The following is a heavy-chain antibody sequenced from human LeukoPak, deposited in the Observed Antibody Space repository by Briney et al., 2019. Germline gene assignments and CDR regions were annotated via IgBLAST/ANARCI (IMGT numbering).Heavy chain of an antibody. CDR3: ARDSSGWSREFDY. Sequence: ASVKDSCKASGYTFTSYGISWLRQPPGQGLEWMGWISAYNGNTNYARKLQGRVTRTTDTSTSTAYMELRSLRSDDTAVYYCARDSSGWSREFDYWGQGTLVTVSS. V-gene: IGHV1-18*01. D-gene: IGHD6-19*01. CDR1: GYTFTSYG. CDR2: ISAYNGNT. J-gene: IGHJ4*02.